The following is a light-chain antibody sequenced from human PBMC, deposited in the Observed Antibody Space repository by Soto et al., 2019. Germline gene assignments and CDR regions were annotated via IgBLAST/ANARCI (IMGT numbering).Light chain of an antibody. CDR2: WAS. J-gene: IGKJ1*01. V-gene: IGKV4-1*01. Sequence: DIVMTQSPDSLAVSLGERATINCKSSQSVLYSPNNNNYLAWFQQKPGQPPKLLIYWASTRDSGVPDRFSGSGSGTDFTLTISSLQAEDAAVYYCQQYYGTPWTFGQGTKVEIK. CDR1: QSVLYSPNNNNY. CDR3: QQYYGTPWT.